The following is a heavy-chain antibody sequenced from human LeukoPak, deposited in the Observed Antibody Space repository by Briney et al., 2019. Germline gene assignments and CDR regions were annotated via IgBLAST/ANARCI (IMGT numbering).Heavy chain of an antibody. V-gene: IGHV4-34*01. J-gene: IGHJ4*02. D-gene: IGHD6-19*01. CDR2: INHSGST. CDR1: GGSFSGYY. Sequence: PSETRSLTCAVYGGSFSGYYWSWIRQPPGKGLEWIGEINHSGSTNYNPSLKSRVTISVDMSKNQFSLKLSSVTAADTAVYYCATIYSSGWYLKRTDYWGQGTLVTVSS. CDR3: ATIYSSGWYLKRTDY.